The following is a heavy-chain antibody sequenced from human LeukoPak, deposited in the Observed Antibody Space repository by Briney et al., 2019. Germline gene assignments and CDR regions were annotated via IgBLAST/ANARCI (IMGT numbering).Heavy chain of an antibody. CDR2: IQADGSTA. V-gene: IGHV3-74*01. CDR1: GLIFSSFSSYW. CDR3: ARDRPHNWFDP. Sequence: GGSLRLSCAASGLIFSSFSSYWMHWVRQAPGKGLVWVSGIQADGSTADYADFVKGRFTISRDNAKNTLYLQMNSLRAEDTAVYYCARDRPHNWFDPWGQATLVTVSS. J-gene: IGHJ5*02.